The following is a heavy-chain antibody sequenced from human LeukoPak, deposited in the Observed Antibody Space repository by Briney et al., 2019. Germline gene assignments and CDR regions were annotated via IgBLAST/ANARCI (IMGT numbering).Heavy chain of an antibody. J-gene: IGHJ3*02. V-gene: IGHV4-39*01. CDR1: GGSISSSSYY. Sequence: EPSETLSLTCTVSGGSISSSSYYWGWIRQPPGKGLEWIGSIYYSGSTYYNPSLKSRVTISVDTSKNQFSLQLNSVTPEDTAMYYCARGGLISLANTPLGAFDIWGQGTMVSVSS. D-gene: IGHD3/OR15-3a*01. CDR3: ARGGLISLANTPLGAFDI. CDR2: IYYSGST.